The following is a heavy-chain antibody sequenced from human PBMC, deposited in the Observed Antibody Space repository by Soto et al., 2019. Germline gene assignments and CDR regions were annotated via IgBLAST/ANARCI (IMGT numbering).Heavy chain of an antibody. CDR2: ISAYNGNT. D-gene: IGHD2-21*02. J-gene: IGHJ6*02. V-gene: IGHV1-18*01. CDR1: GYTFTSYG. Sequence: GASVKVSCKASGYTFTSYGISWVRQAPGQGLEWMGWISAYNGNTNYAQKLQGRVTMTTDTSTSTAYMELRSLRSDDTAVYYCAGTDHCGGDCYDYYYYGMDVWGQGTTVTVSS. CDR3: AGTDHCGGDCYDYYYYGMDV.